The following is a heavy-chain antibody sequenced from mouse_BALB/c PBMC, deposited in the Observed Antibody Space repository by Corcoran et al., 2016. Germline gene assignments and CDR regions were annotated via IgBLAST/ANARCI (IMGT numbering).Heavy chain of an antibody. J-gene: IGHJ1*01. CDR1: GYSFTGYT. V-gene: IGHV1-18*01. Sequence: EVQLQQSGPELVKPGASMKISCKASGYSFTGYTMNWVKQSHGKNLEWIGLINPYKGGTSYNQKFKVKATLNVDKSSSTAYMERLSLTSEDSAVYYCERWYGSSYWYFDVWGAGTTVTVSS. CDR2: INPYKGGT. CDR3: ERWYGSSYWYFDV. D-gene: IGHD1-1*01.